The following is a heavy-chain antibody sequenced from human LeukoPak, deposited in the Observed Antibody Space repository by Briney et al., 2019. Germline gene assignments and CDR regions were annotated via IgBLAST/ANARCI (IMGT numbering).Heavy chain of an antibody. Sequence: PGGSLRLSCAASGFTFSSYGIHWVRQAPGKGLEWVAVISYVGGDQFYAESVKGRFTISRDNSKKTVFLQMNSLRGEDTAVYYCAKDRSSGPHYYYGMDVWGQGTTVIVSS. V-gene: IGHV3-30*18. CDR2: ISYVGGDQ. CDR3: AKDRSSGPHYYYGMDV. D-gene: IGHD6-25*01. CDR1: GFTFSSYG. J-gene: IGHJ6*02.